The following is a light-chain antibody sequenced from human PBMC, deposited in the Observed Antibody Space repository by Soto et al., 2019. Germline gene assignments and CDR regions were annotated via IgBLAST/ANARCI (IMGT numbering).Light chain of an antibody. CDR3: SSYTSSSTLV. Sequence: QSALTQPASVSGSPGQSITISCTGTSSDVGGYNYVSWYQQHPGKAPKLMIYEVSNRPSGVSNRFSGSKSGNTASLTISGLQAEDEADYYCSSYTSSSTLVFGTATKGTVL. CDR2: EVS. J-gene: IGLJ1*01. CDR1: SSDVGGYNY. V-gene: IGLV2-14*01.